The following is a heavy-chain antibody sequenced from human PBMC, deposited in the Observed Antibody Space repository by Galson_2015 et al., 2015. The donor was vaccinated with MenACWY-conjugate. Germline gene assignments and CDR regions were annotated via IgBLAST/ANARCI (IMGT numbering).Heavy chain of an antibody. J-gene: IGHJ4*02. CDR3: ARLTGGTFVV. V-gene: IGHV1-8*01. Sequence: SVKVSCKASGYTFTFYDMSWVRQTAGQGLECLGWMNPNSSNTGYAQKFQGRVTMTRNTSITTAYMELVSLNYEDTAVYFCARLTGGTFVVWGQGTLVSVSS. CDR1: GYTFTFYD. D-gene: IGHD7-27*01. CDR2: MNPNSSNT.